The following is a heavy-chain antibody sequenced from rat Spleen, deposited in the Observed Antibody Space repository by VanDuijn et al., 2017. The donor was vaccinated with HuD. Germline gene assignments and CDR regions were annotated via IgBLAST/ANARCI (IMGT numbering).Heavy chain of an antibody. CDR2: ISPSGSTT. CDR3: ARLGVVITSGVMDA. CDR1: GFIFSDFG. Sequence: EVQLVESGGGLVLPGRSLKLSCTASGFIFSDFGMHWIRQAPTNGLEWVASISPSGSTTHYRDSVRGRFTIFRDVAKSTLYLQMDSLRSEDTASYYCARLGVVITSGVMDAWGQGASVTVSS. D-gene: IGHD1-12*02. V-gene: IGHV5-19*01. J-gene: IGHJ4*01.